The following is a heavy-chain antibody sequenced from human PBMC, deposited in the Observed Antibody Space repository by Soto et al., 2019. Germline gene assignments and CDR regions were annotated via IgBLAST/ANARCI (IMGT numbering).Heavy chain of an antibody. Sequence: ASETLSLSCVVSGGSLSDYFWSWIRQPPGKGREWIGEINHLGSINYNPSLKSRVTISVDKSKNQFSLKLSSVTAADTAVYYCARDDAGYWGQGTLVTVSS. CDR2: INHLGSI. J-gene: IGHJ4*02. CDR3: ARDDAGY. V-gene: IGHV4-34*01. D-gene: IGHD3-16*01. CDR1: GGSLSDYF.